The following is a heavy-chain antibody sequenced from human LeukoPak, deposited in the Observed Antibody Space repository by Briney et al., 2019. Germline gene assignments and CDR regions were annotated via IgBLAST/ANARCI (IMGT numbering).Heavy chain of an antibody. V-gene: IGHV4-39*07. CDR1: GGSISSSSYY. D-gene: IGHD2-2*01. CDR3: ARTTQYCSSTSCYDY. Sequence: SETLSLTCTVSGGSISSSSYYWGWIRQPPGKGLEWIGSIYYSGSTYYNPSLKSRVTISVDTSKNQFSLKLSSVTAADTAVYYCARTTQYCSSTSCYDYWGQGTLVTVSS. CDR2: IYYSGST. J-gene: IGHJ4*02.